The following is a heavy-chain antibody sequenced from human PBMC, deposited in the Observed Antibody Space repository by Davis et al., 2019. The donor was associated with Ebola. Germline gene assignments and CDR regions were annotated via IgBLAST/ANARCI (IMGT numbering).Heavy chain of an antibody. Sequence: GESLKISCAASGFTFDDYGMSWVRQAPGKGLEWVSGINWNGGSTYYADSVKGRFTISRDNAKNSLYLQMNSLRAEDTAVYYCARDPRGSTSFDYWGQGTLVTVSS. CDR3: ARDPRGSTSFDY. J-gene: IGHJ4*02. V-gene: IGHV3-20*04. CDR2: INWNGGST. CDR1: GFTFDDYG. D-gene: IGHD2-2*01.